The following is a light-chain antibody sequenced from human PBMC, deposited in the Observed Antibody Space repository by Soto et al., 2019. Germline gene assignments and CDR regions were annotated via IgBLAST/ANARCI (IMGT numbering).Light chain of an antibody. J-gene: IGKJ1*01. Sequence: DSHLIMTNTTLPAYVGDRGTIAWLASQSISSWLAWYQQTPGKAPKLLIYKTSSLESGVPSRFSGSRSGTEFTLTISSLQPDDFATYFCQQYNNYPRTFGQGTKVDIK. V-gene: IGKV1-5*03. CDR3: QQYNNYPRT. CDR2: KTS. CDR1: QSISSW.